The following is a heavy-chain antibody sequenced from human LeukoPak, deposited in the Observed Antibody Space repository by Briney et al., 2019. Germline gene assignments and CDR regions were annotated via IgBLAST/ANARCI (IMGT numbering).Heavy chain of an antibody. CDR3: AKDSENYDFWSGYDL. D-gene: IGHD3-3*01. CDR1: GFTFSSYG. CDR2: ISGSGGST. V-gene: IGHV3-23*01. J-gene: IGHJ4*02. Sequence: ESGGSLRLSCAASGFTFSSYGMSWVRQAPGKGLEWVSAISGSGGSTYYADSVKGRFTISRDNAKNSLYLQMNSLRAEDTAVYYCAKDSENYDFWSGYDLWGQGTLVTVSS.